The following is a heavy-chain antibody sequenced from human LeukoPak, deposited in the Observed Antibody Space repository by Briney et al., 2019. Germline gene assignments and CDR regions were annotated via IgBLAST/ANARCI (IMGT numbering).Heavy chain of an antibody. CDR3: ARRVTDTRGYYSAYYFDY. CDR1: GFTFSDYY. J-gene: IGHJ4*02. D-gene: IGHD3-22*01. CDR2: ISSSGSTI. V-gene: IGHV3-11*04. Sequence: GGSLRLSCAASGFTFSDYYMSWIRQAPGKGLEWVSYISSSGSTIYYADSVKGRFTISRDNAKNSLYLQMNSLRAEDTAVYYCARRVTDTRGYYSAYYFDYWGQGTLVTVSS.